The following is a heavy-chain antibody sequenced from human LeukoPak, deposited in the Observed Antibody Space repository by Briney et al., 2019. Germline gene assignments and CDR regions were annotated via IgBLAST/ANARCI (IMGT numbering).Heavy chain of an antibody. CDR3: AGVDTAMSIPYYYYYGMDV. J-gene: IGHJ6*02. D-gene: IGHD5-18*01. V-gene: IGHV4-59*01. CDR2: IYYSGST. CDR1: GGSISSYY. Sequence: SETLSLTCTVSGGSISSYYWSWIRQPPGKGLEWIGYIYYSGSTNYTPSLKSRVTISVDTSKNQFSLKLSSVTAADTAVYYCAGVDTAMSIPYYYYYGMDVWGQGTTVTVSS.